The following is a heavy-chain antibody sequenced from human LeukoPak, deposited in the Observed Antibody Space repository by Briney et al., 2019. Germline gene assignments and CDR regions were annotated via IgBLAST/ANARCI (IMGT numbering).Heavy chain of an antibody. V-gene: IGHV3-74*01. D-gene: IGHD3-22*01. J-gene: IGHJ1*01. CDR2: IKSDGST. Sequence: GGSLRLSCAASGFTFSSYWWHRLRHAPGQQLVWVSRIKSDGSTNYADSVKGRFTTSRDNAKNTLSLQMNSLRAEDTGVYYCARAPSEIGGYYPEYFRHWGQGTLVTVSS. CDR1: GFTFSSYW. CDR3: ARAPSEIGGYYPEYFRH.